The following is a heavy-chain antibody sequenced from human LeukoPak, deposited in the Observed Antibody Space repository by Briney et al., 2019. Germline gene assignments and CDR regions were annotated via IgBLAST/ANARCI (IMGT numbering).Heavy chain of an antibody. D-gene: IGHD6-13*01. Sequence: GGSLRLSCAASGFTFSSYSMNWVRQAPGKGLEWVSSISSSSSYIYHADSVKGRFTISRDNAKNSLYLQMNSLRAEDTAVYYCARDLGAAGPLDAFDVWGQGTMVTVSS. J-gene: IGHJ3*01. CDR1: GFTFSSYS. CDR3: ARDLGAAGPLDAFDV. V-gene: IGHV3-21*01. CDR2: ISSSSSYI.